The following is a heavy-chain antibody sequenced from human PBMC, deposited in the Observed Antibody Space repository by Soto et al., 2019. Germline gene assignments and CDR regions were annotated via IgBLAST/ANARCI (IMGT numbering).Heavy chain of an antibody. CDR2: ISGSGGAT. Sequence: EVQLLESGGGLVQPGGSLRLSCAASGFTFSNYGMSWVRQAPGKGLEWVSGISGSGGATYYADSVKGRFTISRDNSKNTLYLQMDSLRVEDTAVYYCARRNFGVLTDYWGPGTLVTVSS. V-gene: IGHV3-23*01. D-gene: IGHD3-3*01. CDR1: GFTFSNYG. CDR3: ARRNFGVLTDY. J-gene: IGHJ4*02.